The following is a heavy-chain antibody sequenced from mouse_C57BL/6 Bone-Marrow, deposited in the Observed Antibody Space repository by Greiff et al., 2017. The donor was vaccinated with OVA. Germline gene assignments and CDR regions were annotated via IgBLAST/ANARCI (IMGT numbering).Heavy chain of an antibody. Sequence: EVMLVESGGDLVKPGGSLKLSCAASGFTFSSYGMSWVRQTPDKRLEWVATISSGGSYTYYPDSVKGRFTISRDNAKNTLYLQMSSLKSEDTAMYYCARGFSWFAYWGQGTLVTVSA. J-gene: IGHJ3*01. CDR2: ISSGGSYT. CDR3: ARGFSWFAY. V-gene: IGHV5-6*01. CDR1: GFTFSSYG.